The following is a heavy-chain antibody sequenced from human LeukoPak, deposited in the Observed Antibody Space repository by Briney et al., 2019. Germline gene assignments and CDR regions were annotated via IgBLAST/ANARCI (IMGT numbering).Heavy chain of an antibody. D-gene: IGHD1-26*01. CDR2: ISSSSSYI. CDR3: ARVEGIVGATGYLDY. CDR1: GFTFSSYS. Sequence: GGSLRLSCAASGFTFSSYSMNWVRQAPGKGLEWVSSISSSSSYIYYADSVKGRFTISRDNAKNSLYLQMNSLRAEDTAVYYCARVEGIVGATGYLDYWGQGTLVTVSA. V-gene: IGHV3-21*01. J-gene: IGHJ4*02.